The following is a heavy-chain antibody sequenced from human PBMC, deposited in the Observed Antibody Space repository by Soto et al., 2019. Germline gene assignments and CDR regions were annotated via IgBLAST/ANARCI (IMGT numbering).Heavy chain of an antibody. D-gene: IGHD5-12*01. Sequence: QLVQSGAEVKKPGASVRVSCKTSGPTFIAYYIHWVRQAPGQGLEWMGWIDPKSGGTTYEQKFLGRVTMTRDTSINTAYMDLNRLTSDDTALYYCVRVSVDVPEWGQGTLITVSS. CDR3: VRVSVDVPE. CDR1: GPTFIAYY. J-gene: IGHJ4*02. V-gene: IGHV1-2*02. CDR2: IDPKSGGT.